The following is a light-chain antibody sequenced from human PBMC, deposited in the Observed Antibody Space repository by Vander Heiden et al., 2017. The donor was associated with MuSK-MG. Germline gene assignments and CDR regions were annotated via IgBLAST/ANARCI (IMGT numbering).Light chain of an antibody. CDR1: QGISSW. J-gene: IGKJ4*01. Sequence: DIQMTQSPSSVSASVGDRVTITCRASQGISSWLAWYQQKPGRAPKLLIYAASSLRSGVPSRLRHSVSGTDFTLTMRSLQPEDFTTYFSQESQGFPLTFGGGTKLEIK. CDR2: AAS. V-gene: IGKV1-12*01. CDR3: QESQGFPLT.